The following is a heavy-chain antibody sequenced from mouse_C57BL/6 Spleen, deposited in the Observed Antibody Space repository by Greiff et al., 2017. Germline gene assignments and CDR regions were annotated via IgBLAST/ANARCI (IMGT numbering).Heavy chain of an antibody. CDR2: INPNNGGT. CDR3: ARNYYSPPYYFDY. D-gene: IGHD2-12*01. Sequence: VQLQQSGPELVKPGASVKISCKASGYTFTDYYMNWVKQSHGKSLEWIGDINPNNGGTSYNQKFKGKATLTVDKSSSTAYMELRSLTSEDSAVYYCARNYYSPPYYFDYWGQGTTLTVSS. J-gene: IGHJ2*01. V-gene: IGHV1-26*01. CDR1: GYTFTDYY.